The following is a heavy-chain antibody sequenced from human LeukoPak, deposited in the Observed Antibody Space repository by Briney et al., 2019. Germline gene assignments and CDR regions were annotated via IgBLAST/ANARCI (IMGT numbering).Heavy chain of an antibody. CDR3: ARVLYSYDSRGLWYYFYGMDV. CDR1: GGSISGYY. J-gene: IGHJ6*02. D-gene: IGHD3-22*01. Sequence: SETLSLTCTVSGGSISGYYWSWIRQPPRKGLEWIGYIYYSGSTNYNPSLKSRVTISVDTSKNQFSLKLSSVTAADTAVYYCARVLYSYDSRGLWYYFYGMDVWGQGTTVTVSS. CDR2: IYYSGST. V-gene: IGHV4-59*08.